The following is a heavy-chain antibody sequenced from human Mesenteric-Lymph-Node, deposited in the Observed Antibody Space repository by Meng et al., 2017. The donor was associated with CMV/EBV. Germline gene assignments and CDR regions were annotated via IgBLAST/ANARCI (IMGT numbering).Heavy chain of an antibody. J-gene: IGHJ4*02. CDR1: GFNVRDKY. CDR2: IYRGDNT. Sequence: EVHLGELGGGLVQPGGSLRLSCAASGFNVRDKYMSWVRQAPGKGLEWVCIIYRGDNTYYIDSVKDRFTVSRDNSKNTMYLQMNSLRVEDTAVYYCTGDSVSNPNLDYWGQGTLVTVSS. D-gene: IGHD3-10*01. CDR3: TGDSVSNPNLDY. V-gene: IGHV3-66*01.